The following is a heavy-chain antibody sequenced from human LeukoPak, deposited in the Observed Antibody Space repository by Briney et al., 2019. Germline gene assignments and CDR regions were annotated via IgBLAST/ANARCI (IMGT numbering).Heavy chain of an antibody. CDR3: ARGGSGYDWFDP. D-gene: IGHD5-12*01. V-gene: IGHV4-39*07. CDR1: GGSISSSSYY. J-gene: IGHJ5*02. Sequence: SETLSLTCTVSGGSISSSSYYWGWIRQPPGKGLEWIGSIHYSGSTNYNPSLKSRVTISVDTSKHQFSLKLRSVTAADTAVYYCARGGSGYDWFDPWGQGTLVTVSS. CDR2: IHYSGST.